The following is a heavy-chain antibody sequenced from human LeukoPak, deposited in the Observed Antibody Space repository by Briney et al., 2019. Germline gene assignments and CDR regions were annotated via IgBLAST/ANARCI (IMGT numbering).Heavy chain of an antibody. V-gene: IGHV4-34*01. CDR1: GGSFSGYY. J-gene: IGHJ5*02. Sequence: PSETLSLTRAVYGGSFSGYYWSWIRQPPGKGLEWIGEINHSGSTNYNPSLKSRVTISVDTSKNQFSLKLSSVTAADTAVYYCARGSDWFDPWGQGTLVTVSS. CDR2: INHSGST. CDR3: ARGSDWFDP.